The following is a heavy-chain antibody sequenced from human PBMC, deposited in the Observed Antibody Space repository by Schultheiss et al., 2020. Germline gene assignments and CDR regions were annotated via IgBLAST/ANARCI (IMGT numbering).Heavy chain of an antibody. Sequence: SETLSLTCTVSGGSISSYFWSWIRQPPGKGLEWIGEINHSGSTYYNPSLKSRVTISVDTSKNQFSLKLSSVTAADTAVYYCARGYYYDSSGYIYWYFDLWGRGTLVTVSS. CDR2: INHSGST. V-gene: IGHV4-34*09. CDR3: ARGYYYDSSGYIYWYFDL. J-gene: IGHJ2*01. CDR1: GGSISSYF. D-gene: IGHD3-22*01.